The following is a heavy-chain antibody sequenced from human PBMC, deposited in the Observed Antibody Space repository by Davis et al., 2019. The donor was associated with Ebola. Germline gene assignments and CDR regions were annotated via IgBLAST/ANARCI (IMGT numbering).Heavy chain of an antibody. J-gene: IGHJ6*04. D-gene: IGHD3-16*01. CDR1: GFTSSNYW. V-gene: IGHV3-74*01. CDR3: TRGGAWGASNGMDV. Sequence: HTGGSLRLSCAASGFTSSNYWMHWVRQAPGKGLVWVSRITTDESSTNYADSVQVRFTISRDHAKNTLYLQMNSLRTGDTAVYYCTRGGAWGASNGMDVWGKGTTVTVSS. CDR2: ITTDESST.